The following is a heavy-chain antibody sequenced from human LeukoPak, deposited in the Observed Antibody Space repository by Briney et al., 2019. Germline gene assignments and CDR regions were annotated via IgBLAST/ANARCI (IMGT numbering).Heavy chain of an antibody. CDR2: IYYSGST. J-gene: IGHJ3*02. CDR1: GGSISSSSYY. D-gene: IGHD5-12*01. Sequence: PSETLSLTCTVSGGSISSSSYYWGWIRQPPGKGLEWIGSIYYSGSTYYNPSLKSRVTISVDTSKNQFSLKLSSVTAADTAVYYCASAPVRATEAFDIWGQGTMVTVSS. V-gene: IGHV4-39*01. CDR3: ASAPVRATEAFDI.